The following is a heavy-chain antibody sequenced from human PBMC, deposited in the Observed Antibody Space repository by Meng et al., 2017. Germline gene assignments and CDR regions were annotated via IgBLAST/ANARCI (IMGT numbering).Heavy chain of an antibody. V-gene: IGHV3-48*03. J-gene: IGHJ4*02. Sequence: GESLKISCASSGFTFSRFDMHWVRQAPGKGLEWVSYISSSSNTIYYADSVKGRFTISRDNAKESLYLQMNSRRAEDTAVYYCARGLFSTWSNVYFWGPGTLVTVSS. CDR1: GFTFSRFD. CDR3: ARGLFSTWSNVYF. CDR2: ISSSSNTI. D-gene: IGHD6-13*01.